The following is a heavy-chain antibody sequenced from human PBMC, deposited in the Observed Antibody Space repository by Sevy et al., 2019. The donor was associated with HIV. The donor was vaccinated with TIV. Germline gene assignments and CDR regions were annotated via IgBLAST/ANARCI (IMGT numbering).Heavy chain of an antibody. CDR2: ISYDGSNK. CDR3: AKEAGGVPFDY. Sequence: GGSLRLSCAASGFTFSSYGMHWVRQAPGKGLEWVAVISYDGSNKYYADSVKGRFTISRDNSKNTLYLQMNSLRAEDTALYYCAKEAGGVPFDYWGQGTLVTVSS. CDR1: GFTFSSYG. D-gene: IGHD3-16*01. V-gene: IGHV3-30*18. J-gene: IGHJ4*02.